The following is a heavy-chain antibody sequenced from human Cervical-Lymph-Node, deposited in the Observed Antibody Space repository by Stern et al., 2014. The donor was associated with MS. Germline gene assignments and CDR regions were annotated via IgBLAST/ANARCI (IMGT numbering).Heavy chain of an antibody. J-gene: IGHJ5*02. V-gene: IGHV2-70*04. CDR1: GFSISTSGMR. CDR2: IDWDDDK. Sequence: QVTLRESGPALVKPTQTLTLTCTFSGFSISTSGMRVSWIRQPPGKALEWLASIDWDDDKFYSTSLNTRLTISKDTSKNQVVLTMTNMDPVDTATYYCARMTLELSFDPWGQGTLVTVSS. CDR3: ARMTLELSFDP. D-gene: IGHD1-26*01.